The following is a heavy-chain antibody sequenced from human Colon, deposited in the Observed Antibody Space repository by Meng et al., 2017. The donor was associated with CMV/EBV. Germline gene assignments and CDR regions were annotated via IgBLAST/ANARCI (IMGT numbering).Heavy chain of an antibody. V-gene: IGHV4-34*01. CDR3: ASPYYYDSGGYNN. J-gene: IGHJ4*02. Sequence: QGGAGLVEASGTLSLRCAVVGGSFSCYDWSWIRQPPGKGLEWMGEINHSGSTNYNPSLKSRVTISVDTSKNQFSLKLSSVTAADTAVYYCASPYYYDSGGYNNWGQGTLVTVSS. CDR2: INHSGST. CDR1: GGSFSCYD. D-gene: IGHD3-22*01.